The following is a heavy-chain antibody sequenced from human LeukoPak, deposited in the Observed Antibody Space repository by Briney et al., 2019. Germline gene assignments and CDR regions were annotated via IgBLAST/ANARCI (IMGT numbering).Heavy chain of an antibody. CDR3: AKVVEMAAIWAGSNAFDI. CDR1: GFAFSTYT. J-gene: IGHJ3*02. CDR2: INNDGRST. D-gene: IGHD5-24*01. V-gene: IGHV3-74*01. Sequence: GGSLRLSCAASGFAFSTYTIHWVRHVPGKGLMWVSRINNDGRSTTYADSVKGRFTISRDNAKNSLYLQMNSLRAEDTAVYYCAKVVEMAAIWAGSNAFDIWGQGTLVTVSS.